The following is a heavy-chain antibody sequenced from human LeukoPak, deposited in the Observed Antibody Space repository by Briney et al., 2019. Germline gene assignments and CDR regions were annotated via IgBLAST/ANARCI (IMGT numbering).Heavy chain of an antibody. CDR1: GGSISSSSYY. CDR3: ARLTGRERGITIFGVVTNDY. J-gene: IGHJ4*02. CDR2: IYYSGST. Sequence: SETLSLTCTVSGGSISSSSYYWGWIRQPPGKGLEWIGSIYYSGSTYYNPSLKSRVTISVDTSKNQFSLKLSSVTAADTAVYYCARLTGRERGITIFGVVTNDYWGQGTLVTVSS. D-gene: IGHD3-3*01. V-gene: IGHV4-39*01.